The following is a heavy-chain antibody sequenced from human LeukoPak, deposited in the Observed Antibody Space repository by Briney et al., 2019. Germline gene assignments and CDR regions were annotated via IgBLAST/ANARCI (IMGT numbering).Heavy chain of an antibody. J-gene: IGHJ4*02. Sequence: GGSLRLSCAASGFIFKTYTMTWVRQAPGKGLEWVSSITGGCKYITYADSVKGRFTISRDNAKNSLYLQVASLRGDDTATYYCAREGNDYYYDQWGQGTLVTVSP. D-gene: IGHD3-16*01. CDR2: ITGGCKYI. CDR3: AREGNDYYYDQ. V-gene: IGHV3-21*01. CDR1: GFIFKTYT.